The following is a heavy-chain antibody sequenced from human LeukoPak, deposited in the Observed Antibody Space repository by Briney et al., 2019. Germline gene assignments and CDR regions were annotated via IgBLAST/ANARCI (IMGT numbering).Heavy chain of an antibody. J-gene: IGHJ4*02. Sequence: GGSLRLSCAASGFTFSNYWMNWVRQAPGKGLEWVANIKQDGSEKCYVDSVKGRFTISRDNAKNSLYLQMNSLRAEDTAVYYCAREREPVTTEFDYWGQGTLVTVSS. CDR1: GFTFSNYW. V-gene: IGHV3-7*03. CDR3: AREREPVTTEFDY. D-gene: IGHD4-17*01. CDR2: IKQDGSEK.